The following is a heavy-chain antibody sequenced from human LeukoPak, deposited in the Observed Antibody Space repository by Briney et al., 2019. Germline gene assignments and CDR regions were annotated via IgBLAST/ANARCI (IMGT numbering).Heavy chain of an antibody. D-gene: IGHD4-17*01. V-gene: IGHV4-34*01. CDR2: INHSGST. CDR1: GGSFSGYY. Sequence: PSETLSLTCAVYGGSFSGYYWSWIRQPPGKGLEWIGEINHSGSTNYNPSPKSRVTISVDTSKNQFSLKLSSVTAADTAVYYCARVAATVTELYYFDYWGQGTLVTVSS. J-gene: IGHJ4*02. CDR3: ARVAATVTELYYFDY.